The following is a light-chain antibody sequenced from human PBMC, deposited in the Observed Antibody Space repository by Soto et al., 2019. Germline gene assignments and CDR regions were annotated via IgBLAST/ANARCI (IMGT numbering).Light chain of an antibody. Sequence: QSALTQPASVSGSPVQSITLSCTGTSSDVGGYNYVNWYQQDPGKAPKLLIFDVNNRPSGVSNRFSGSKSGNTASLTISGLQPEDEADYFCSSYTSSATYLFGTGTKVTVL. CDR2: DVN. CDR1: SSDVGGYNY. CDR3: SSYTSSATYL. V-gene: IGLV2-14*03. J-gene: IGLJ1*01.